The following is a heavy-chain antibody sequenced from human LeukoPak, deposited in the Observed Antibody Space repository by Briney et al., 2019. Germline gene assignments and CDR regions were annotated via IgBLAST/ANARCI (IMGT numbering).Heavy chain of an antibody. J-gene: IGHJ6*02. CDR2: ISSSSNYV. CDR1: GFTFSSYA. Sequence: GGSLRLSCAASGFTFSSYAMSWVRQAPGKGLEWVSSISSSSNYVFYADSVKGRFTISRDNAKNSLHLQMNSLRAEDTAVYYCARDPRGAAGTYGMDVWGQGTTVTISS. CDR3: ARDPRGAAGTYGMDV. V-gene: IGHV3-21*01. D-gene: IGHD6-13*01.